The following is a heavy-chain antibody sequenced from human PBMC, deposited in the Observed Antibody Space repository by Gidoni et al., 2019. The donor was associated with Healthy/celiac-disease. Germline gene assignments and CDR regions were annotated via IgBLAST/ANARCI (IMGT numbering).Heavy chain of an antibody. J-gene: IGHJ6*02. V-gene: IGHV1-69*19. CDR1: GGPFSSSA. CDR3: ASIGSDYYGSGTYGMDV. CDR2: IIPIFGTA. D-gene: IGHD3-10*01. Sequence: QVQLVQSGAEVKKPGSSVKVSCKASGGPFSSSAISWVRQAPGQGLEWMGGIIPIFGTANYAQKFQGRVTITADESTSTAYMELSSLRSEDTAVYYCASIGSDYYGSGTYGMDVWGQGTTVTVSS.